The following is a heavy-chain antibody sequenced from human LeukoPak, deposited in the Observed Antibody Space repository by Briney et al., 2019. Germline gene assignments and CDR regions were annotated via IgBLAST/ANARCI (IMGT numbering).Heavy chain of an antibody. Sequence: GGSLRLSCAASGFTFDDYGLTWVRQAPGKGLEWVSGINWNGGSTGYADSVKGRFTISRDNAKKSLYLQMNSLRAEDTALYYCARSATTITVYDYWGQGALVTVSS. D-gene: IGHD4-11*01. CDR1: GFTFDDYG. CDR2: INWNGGST. V-gene: IGHV3-20*04. CDR3: ARSATTITVYDY. J-gene: IGHJ4*02.